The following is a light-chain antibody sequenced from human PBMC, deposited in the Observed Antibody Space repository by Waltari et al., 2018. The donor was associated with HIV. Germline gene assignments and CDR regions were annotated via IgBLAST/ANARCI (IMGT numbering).Light chain of an antibody. J-gene: IGLJ2*01. V-gene: IGLV1-51*01. CDR2: DNN. CDR3: GTWDSSLSAYVV. CDR1: SSNIGNNY. Sequence: QSVLTQPPSVSAAPGQKVTISCSGSSSNIGNNYVSWYQQLPGTAPKLHIYDNNKRPSGVPDRCSGSKSGTSATLGITGLQTGDEADYYCGTWDSSLSAYVVFGGGTKLTVL.